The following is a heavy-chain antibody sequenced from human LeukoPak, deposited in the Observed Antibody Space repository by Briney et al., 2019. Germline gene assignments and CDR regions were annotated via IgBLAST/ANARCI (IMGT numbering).Heavy chain of an antibody. J-gene: IGHJ6*03. V-gene: IGHV1-69*13. CDR2: IIPNFDTA. CDR3: ATPGKAITIFGVVDNYYYYMDV. D-gene: IGHD3-3*01. CDR1: VGTFSSYA. Sequence: SVKVPCKASVGTFSSYAISWVRQAPGQGLEWMGGIIPNFDTANYAQKFQGRVTITADESTSTAYMELSSLRSEDTAVYYCATPGKAITIFGVVDNYYYYMDVWGTGTTVTVSS.